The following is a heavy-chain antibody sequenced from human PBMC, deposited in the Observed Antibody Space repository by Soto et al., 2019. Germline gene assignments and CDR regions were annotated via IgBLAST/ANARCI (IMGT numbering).Heavy chain of an antibody. Sequence: SVKVSCKTSGGNFNNYAINWVRQAPGQGLEWMGRIIPIFDNTKYAKKFQGRVTITADEVTSTVYMDLSSLRSDDTAIYFCARGAKIAADYYGMDVWGQGTAVTVSS. CDR3: ARGAKIAADYYGMDV. D-gene: IGHD6-6*01. J-gene: IGHJ6*02. V-gene: IGHV1-69*13. CDR2: IIPIFDNT. CDR1: GGNFNNYA.